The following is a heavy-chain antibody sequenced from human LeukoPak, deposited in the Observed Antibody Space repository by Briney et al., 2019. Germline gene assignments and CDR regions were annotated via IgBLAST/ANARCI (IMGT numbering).Heavy chain of an antibody. Sequence: SETLSLTCTVSGGSISSGGYYWSWIRQHPGKGLEWIGYIYYSGSTYYNPSLKSRVTISVDTSKNQFSLKLSSVTAADTAVYYCAGEISDGGSSWNWFDPWGQGTLVTVSS. CDR2: IYYSGST. CDR1: GGSISSGGYY. D-gene: IGHD6-13*01. CDR3: AGEISDGGSSWNWFDP. V-gene: IGHV4-31*03. J-gene: IGHJ5*02.